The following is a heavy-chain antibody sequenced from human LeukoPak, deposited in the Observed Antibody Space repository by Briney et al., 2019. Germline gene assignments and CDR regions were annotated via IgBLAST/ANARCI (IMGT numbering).Heavy chain of an antibody. D-gene: IGHD3-3*01. CDR3: AHFKLTIFDS. J-gene: IGHJ4*02. V-gene: IGHV2-5*02. CDR1: GFSLSSTGAG. Sequence: SGPYAGEPTETLTLTCTFSGFSLSSTGAGVGWIRQPPGKALEWLALIYWDDDKRYSPALKSKLSIIKDTSKNQVVLTMTNVEPVDTATYYCAHFKLTIFDSWGQGNLVTVSS. CDR2: IYWDDDK.